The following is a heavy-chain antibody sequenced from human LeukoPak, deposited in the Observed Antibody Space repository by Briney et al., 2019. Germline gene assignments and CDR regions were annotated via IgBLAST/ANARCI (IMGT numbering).Heavy chain of an antibody. J-gene: IGHJ6*02. CDR2: INGTGSTT. CDR3: CDGMDV. Sequence: GGSLRLSCEASGFIFGNYYMSWVRQAPGKGLEWVAAINGTGSTTYHADSVKGRFTISRDNSKNTLYLQMNSLRSEDTATYYCCDGMDVWGQGTTVAVSS. V-gene: IGHV3-23*01. CDR1: GFIFGNYY.